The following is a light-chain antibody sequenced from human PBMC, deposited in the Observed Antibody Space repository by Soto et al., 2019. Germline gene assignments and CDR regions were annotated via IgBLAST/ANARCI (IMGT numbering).Light chain of an antibody. J-gene: IGKJ1*01. V-gene: IGKV3-20*01. CDR1: QSVSSNF. Sequence: EIVLTQSPGTLSLSPGDRATLSCRASQSVSSNFLAWYQQKPGQAPRLLVYGASSRATGIPDRFSGSGSGTDFTLTISRLEPEDFAVYYCQPYGNSPPWTFGQGTKVEIK. CDR3: QPYGNSPPWT. CDR2: GAS.